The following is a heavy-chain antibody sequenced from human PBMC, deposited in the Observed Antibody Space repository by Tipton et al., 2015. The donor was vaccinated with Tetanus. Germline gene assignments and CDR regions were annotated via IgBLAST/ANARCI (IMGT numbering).Heavy chain of an antibody. D-gene: IGHD5-18*01. Sequence: AGLVKPSETLSLSCAVYGGSLSGYHWSWIRQPPGKRLEWIGEINPSGGGSSNYDPSLKSRVTISADMSKNQFSLKLTSVTAADTATYYCARMGFTYGQVVYWGQGTLVTVAS. CDR1: GGSLSGYH. J-gene: IGHJ4*02. V-gene: IGHV4-34*01. CDR2: INPSGGGSS. CDR3: ARMGFTYGQVVY.